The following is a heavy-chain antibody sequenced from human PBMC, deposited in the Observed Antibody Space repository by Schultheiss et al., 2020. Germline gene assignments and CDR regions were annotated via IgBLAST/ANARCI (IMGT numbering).Heavy chain of an antibody. J-gene: IGHJ3*02. CDR3: ARDQSDIVATDAFDI. V-gene: IGHV3-21*01. D-gene: IGHD5-12*01. Sequence: GGSLRLSCAASGFTFSSYSMNWVRQAPGKGLEWVSSISSSSSYIYYADSVKGRFIISRDNAKNSLYLQMNSLRAEDTAVYYCARDQSDIVATDAFDIWGQGTMVTVSS. CDR1: GFTFSSYS. CDR2: ISSSSSYI.